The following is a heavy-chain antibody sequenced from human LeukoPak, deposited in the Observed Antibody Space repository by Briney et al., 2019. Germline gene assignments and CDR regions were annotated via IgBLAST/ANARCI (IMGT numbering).Heavy chain of an antibody. CDR3: GRGGSGSRYFDY. CDR1: GFTLSNYW. J-gene: IGHJ4*02. D-gene: IGHD1-14*01. CDR2: INFDGSST. V-gene: IGHV3-74*01. Sequence: GGSLRLSCAASGFTLSNYWMHWVRHAPGKGLVWVARINFDGSSTNYAGSVRGRFTISRDNAKNTLYLQMNSLRGEDTAVYYCGRGGSGSRYFDYWGQGTLVTVSS.